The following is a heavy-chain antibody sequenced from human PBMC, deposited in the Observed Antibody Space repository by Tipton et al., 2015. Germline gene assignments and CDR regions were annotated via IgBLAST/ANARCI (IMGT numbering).Heavy chain of an antibody. CDR1: GGSISSGDYY. D-gene: IGHD4-17*01. J-gene: IGHJ5*02. CDR3: ARKRDGDYVGWFDP. Sequence: TLSLTCTVSGGSISSGDYYWSWIRQPPGKGLEWIGYIYYSGSTNYNPSLKSRVTISVDTSKNQFSLKLSSVTAADTAVYYCARKRDGDYVGWFDPWGQGTLVTVSS. CDR2: IYYSGST. V-gene: IGHV4-61*08.